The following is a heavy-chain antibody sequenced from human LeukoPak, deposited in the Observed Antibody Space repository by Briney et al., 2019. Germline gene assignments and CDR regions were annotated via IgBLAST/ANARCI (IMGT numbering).Heavy chain of an antibody. CDR1: GFTFSSYA. J-gene: IGHJ4*02. V-gene: IGHV3-23*01. CDR2: ISGSGGST. Sequence: GGSLRFSCAASGFTFSSYAMSWVRQAPGKGLEWVSAISGSGGSTYYADSVKGRFTISRDNSKNTLYLQMNSLRAEDTAVYYCAKLPQTYYDFWSGYFYFDYWGQGTLVTVSS. CDR3: AKLPQTYYDFWSGYFYFDY. D-gene: IGHD3-3*01.